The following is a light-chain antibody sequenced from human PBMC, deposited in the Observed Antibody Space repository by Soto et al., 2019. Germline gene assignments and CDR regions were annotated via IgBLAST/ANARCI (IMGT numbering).Light chain of an antibody. CDR2: AAS. CDR3: QEYNSVPHT. V-gene: IGKV1-27*01. CDR1: QGISDY. Sequence: DIPMTQSPSSLSASLGDRVTITCRASQGISDYLAWYQQKPGEVPKLLIYAASTLQSGVPSRFSGSGSGTDFTLTVSSLQPEDVATYYCQEYNSVPHTFGGGTQIEIK. J-gene: IGKJ4*01.